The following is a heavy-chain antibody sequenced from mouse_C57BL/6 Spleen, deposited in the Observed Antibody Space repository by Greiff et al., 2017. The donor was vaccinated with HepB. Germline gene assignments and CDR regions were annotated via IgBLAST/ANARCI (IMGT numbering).Heavy chain of an antibody. CDR2: IRSKSSNYAT. J-gene: IGHJ4*01. Sequence: EVKVVESGGGLVQPKGSLKLSCAASGFTFNTYAMHWVRQAPGKGLEWVARIRSKSSNYATYYADSVKDRFTISRDDLLSMLYLQMNNLKTEDTAMYYCVRELAQAPYYAMDYWGQGTSVTVSS. CDR1: GFTFNTYA. D-gene: IGHD3-2*02. V-gene: IGHV10-3*01. CDR3: VRELAQAPYYAMDY.